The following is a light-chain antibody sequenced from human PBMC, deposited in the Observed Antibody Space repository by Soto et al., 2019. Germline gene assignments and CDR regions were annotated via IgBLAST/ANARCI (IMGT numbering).Light chain of an antibody. Sequence: VEVAQSPPTLSLFPGGRATLSCRASQRVGSSFAWYQQRPGQAPSLPIDDASNRANGITARFSGSGSGTYFTLTITSLEPEDFAIYFCQQRGNWWTFGQGTKVDIK. J-gene: IGKJ1*01. CDR1: QRVGSS. CDR2: DAS. V-gene: IGKV3-11*01. CDR3: QQRGNWWT.